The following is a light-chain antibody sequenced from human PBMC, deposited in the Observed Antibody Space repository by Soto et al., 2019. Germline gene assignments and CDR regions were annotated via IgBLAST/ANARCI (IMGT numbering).Light chain of an antibody. J-gene: IGKJ1*01. Sequence: ELVMTQSPATLSVSPGARATLSCRASQSVRSDLVWYQQKPGQAPRLLIYGASTRATAIPARYSGSGSGTELNLTISSLQSEDFEVYYCQQYNNWPRTFGQGTKVDIK. V-gene: IGKV3-15*01. CDR3: QQYNNWPRT. CDR1: QSVRSD. CDR2: GAS.